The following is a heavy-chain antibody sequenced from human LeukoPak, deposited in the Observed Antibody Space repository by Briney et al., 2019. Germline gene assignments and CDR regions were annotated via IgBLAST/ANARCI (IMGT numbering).Heavy chain of an antibody. CDR3: ARVRRGGLDY. J-gene: IGHJ4*02. Sequence: SETLSLTCAVYGGSFSGCYWSWIRQPPGKGLEWIGEINHSGSTNYNPSLKSRVTISVDTSKNQFSLKLSSVTAADTAVYYCARVRRGGLDYWGQGTLVTVSS. D-gene: IGHD3-16*01. V-gene: IGHV4-34*01. CDR2: INHSGST. CDR1: GGSFSGCY.